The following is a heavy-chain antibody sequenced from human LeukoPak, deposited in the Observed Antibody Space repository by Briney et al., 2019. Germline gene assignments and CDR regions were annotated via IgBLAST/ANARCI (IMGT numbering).Heavy chain of an antibody. CDR2: ISYDGSNK. CDR3: TRDGPSQTTVTSYLFDY. CDR1: GFTFSSYG. D-gene: IGHD4-17*01. Sequence: GGSLRLSCAASGFTFSSYGMHWVRQAPGKGLEWVAVISYDGSNKYYADSVKGRFTISRDNSKNTLYLQMNSLKTEDTAVYYCTRDGPSQTTVTSYLFDYWGQGTLVTVSS. V-gene: IGHV3-30*03. J-gene: IGHJ4*02.